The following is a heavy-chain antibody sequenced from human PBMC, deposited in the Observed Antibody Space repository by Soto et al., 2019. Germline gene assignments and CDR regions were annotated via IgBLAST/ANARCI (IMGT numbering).Heavy chain of an antibody. V-gene: IGHV3-23*01. CDR2: ISGSGGST. D-gene: IGHD5-18*01. CDR3: AKGSNLYSYGPFDY. CDR1: GFTFSSYA. J-gene: IGHJ4*02. Sequence: EVQLLESGGGLVQPGGSLRLSCAASGFTFSSYAMSWVRQAPGKGLEWVSAISGSGGSTYYADSVKGRFTISRDNSKNTLYLQMYRLRAEDTVVYYCAKGSNLYSYGPFDYWGQGTLVTVSS.